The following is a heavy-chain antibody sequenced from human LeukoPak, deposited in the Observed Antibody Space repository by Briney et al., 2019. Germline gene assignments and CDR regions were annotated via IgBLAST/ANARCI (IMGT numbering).Heavy chain of an antibody. Sequence: SVKVSCKASGYTFTGYYMHWVRQAPGQGLEWMGWINPNSGGTNYAQKFQGRVTMTRDTSISTAYMELSRLRSDDTAVYYCARGGDFWRHHFDYWGQGTLVTVSS. D-gene: IGHD3-3*01. J-gene: IGHJ4*02. CDR1: GYTFTGYY. CDR2: INPNSGGT. CDR3: ARGGDFWRHHFDY. V-gene: IGHV1-2*02.